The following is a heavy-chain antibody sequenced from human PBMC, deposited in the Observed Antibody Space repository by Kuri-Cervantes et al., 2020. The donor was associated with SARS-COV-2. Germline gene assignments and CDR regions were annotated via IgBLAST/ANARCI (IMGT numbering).Heavy chain of an antibody. CDR3: ARVVRGVIIEGDY. CDR1: GFTFSSYA. Sequence: GESLKISCAASGFTFSSYAMHWVRQAPGKGLEWVAVISYDGSNKYYADSVKGRFTISRDNSKNTLYLQMNSLRAEDTAVYYCARVVRGVIIEGDYWGQGTPVTVSS. D-gene: IGHD3-10*01. CDR2: ISYDGSNK. J-gene: IGHJ4*02. V-gene: IGHV3-30-3*01.